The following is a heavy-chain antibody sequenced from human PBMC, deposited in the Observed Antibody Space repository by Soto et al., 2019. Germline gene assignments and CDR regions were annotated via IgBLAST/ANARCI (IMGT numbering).Heavy chain of an antibody. CDR2: ISASGGAT. Sequence: LLESGGALVQPGGSMRLSCVASGFTFSNYAMSWVRRAPGKGLEWISGISASGGATYYADPVKGRFSILRDNSKSTLFLQMNSLIIEDTATYSCAQSRLPTSIFGVATFDTWGQGALVTVSS. J-gene: IGHJ5*02. V-gene: IGHV3-23*01. CDR3: AQSRLPTSIFGVATFDT. D-gene: IGHD3-3*01. CDR1: GFTFSNYA.